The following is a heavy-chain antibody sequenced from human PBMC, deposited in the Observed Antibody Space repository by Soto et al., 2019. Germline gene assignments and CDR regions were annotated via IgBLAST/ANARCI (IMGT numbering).Heavy chain of an antibody. V-gene: IGHV4-34*01. CDR3: ARGMDDSSGYYYEGISFDY. CDR2: INHSGST. J-gene: IGHJ4*02. D-gene: IGHD3-22*01. Sequence: SETLSLTCAVYGGSFSGYYWSWIRQPPGKGLEWIGEINHSGSTNYNPSLKSRVTISVDTSKNQFSLKLSSVTAADTAVYYCARGMDDSSGYYYEGISFDYWGQGTLVTVSS. CDR1: GGSFSGYY.